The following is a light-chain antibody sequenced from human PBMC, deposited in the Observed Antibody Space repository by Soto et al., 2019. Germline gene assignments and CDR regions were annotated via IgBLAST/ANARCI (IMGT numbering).Light chain of an antibody. CDR2: EVN. Sequence: QSALTQPPSASGSPGQSVTISCTGTSSDVGGYNYVSWYQHHPGKAPKLMIFEVNKRPSGVPDRFSGSKFGNTASLTVSRLQAEDEADYYCNSYAGWIYVFGTGTKVTVL. J-gene: IGLJ1*01. V-gene: IGLV2-8*01. CDR3: NSYAGWIYV. CDR1: SSDVGGYNY.